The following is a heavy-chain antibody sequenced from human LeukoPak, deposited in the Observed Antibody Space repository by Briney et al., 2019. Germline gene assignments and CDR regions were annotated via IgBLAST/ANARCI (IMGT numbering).Heavy chain of an antibody. CDR3: AKDFLPQPGIAAAGDY. CDR1: GFTFSSYA. J-gene: IGHJ4*02. Sequence: PGGSLRLSCAASGFTFSSYAMHWVRQAPGKGLEWVAVISYDGSNKYYADSVKGRFTISRDNSKNTLYLQMNSLRAEDTAVYYCAKDFLPQPGIAAAGDYWGQGTLVTVSS. CDR2: ISYDGSNK. V-gene: IGHV3-30*04. D-gene: IGHD6-13*01.